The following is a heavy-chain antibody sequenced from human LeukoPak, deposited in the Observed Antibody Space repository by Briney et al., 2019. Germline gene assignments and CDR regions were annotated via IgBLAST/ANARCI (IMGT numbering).Heavy chain of an antibody. CDR1: GHTFTSYY. J-gene: IGHJ5*02. V-gene: IGHV1-46*01. D-gene: IGHD3-10*01. Sequence: ASVKVACKASGHTFTSYYMHWVRQAPGQGLEWMVIINPSGGSTSYAQKFQGRVTMTRDTSTSTVYMELSSLRSEDTAVYYCARAPYGSGSYYTTTFDPWGQGTLVTVSS. CDR3: ARAPYGSGSYYTTTFDP. CDR2: INPSGGST.